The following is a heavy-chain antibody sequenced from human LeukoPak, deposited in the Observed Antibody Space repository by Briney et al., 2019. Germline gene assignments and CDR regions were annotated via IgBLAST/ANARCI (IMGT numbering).Heavy chain of an antibody. CDR1: GFTVSSKY. Sequence: GGSLRLSCAASGFTVSSKYMSWVRQAPGKGLEWVANIKEDGSEIYYVDAVKGRFSISRDNAKTSLYLQMNNLSVADTAVYYCVTDQTGRHPYFFDYWGQGTLVIVSS. CDR2: IKEDGSEI. D-gene: IGHD3-10*01. V-gene: IGHV3-7*01. J-gene: IGHJ4*02. CDR3: VTDQTGRHPYFFDY.